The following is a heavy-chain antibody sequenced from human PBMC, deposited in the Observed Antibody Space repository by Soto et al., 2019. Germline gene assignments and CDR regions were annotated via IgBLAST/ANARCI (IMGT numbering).Heavy chain of an antibody. J-gene: IGHJ4*02. CDR2: IFHTGNT. D-gene: IGHD5-12*01. CDR1: HGTMTSGGYY. V-gene: IGHV4-31*11. CDR3: ARARDKYGGPLDY. Sequence: QVQLQESGPGLVKPSQTLSLTCAVSHGTMTSGGYYWSWIRQFPGKGLEWIGQIFHTGNTYYNPSLKSRVSMSVDTSRTKFSVMLSSVTAADTAVYFCARARDKYGGPLDYWGQGILVTGSS.